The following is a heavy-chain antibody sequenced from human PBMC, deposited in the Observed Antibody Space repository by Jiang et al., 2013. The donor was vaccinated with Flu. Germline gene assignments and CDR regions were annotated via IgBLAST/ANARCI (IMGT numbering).Heavy chain of an antibody. J-gene: IGHJ3*02. Sequence: SGAEVKKPGASVKVSCKASGYTFTSYAMHWVRQAPGQRLEWMGWINAGNGNTKYSQKFQGRVTITRDTSASTAYMELSSLRSEDTAVYYCARVGWQWLDRGAFDIWGQGTMVTVSS. CDR3: ARVGWQWLDRGAFDI. V-gene: IGHV1-3*01. CDR2: INAGNGNT. CDR1: GYTFTSYA. D-gene: IGHD6-19*01.